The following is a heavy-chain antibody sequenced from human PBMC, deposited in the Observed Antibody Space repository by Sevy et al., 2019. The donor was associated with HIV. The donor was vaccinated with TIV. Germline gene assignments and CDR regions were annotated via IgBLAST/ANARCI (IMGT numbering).Heavy chain of an antibody. CDR2: IYHGLSN. CDR1: GGSISSGDYY. J-gene: IGHJ4*02. V-gene: IGHV4-30-4*01. D-gene: IGHD2-21*01. CDR3: ARESGRTYLVIDS. Sequence: SETMSLTCTVSGGSISSGDYYWNWLRQAPGKGPEWIGYIYHGLSNFYNPSLQSRATVSVDRSKNQFSLTLTSVTAADTAVYYCARESGRTYLVIDSWGPGTLVTVSS.